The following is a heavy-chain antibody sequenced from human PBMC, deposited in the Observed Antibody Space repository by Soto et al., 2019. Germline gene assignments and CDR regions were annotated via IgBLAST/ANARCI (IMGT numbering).Heavy chain of an antibody. CDR1: GFTFSSYA. Sequence: VGTLRLSCAASGFTFSSYAMSWVRQAPGKGLEWVSAISGSGGSTYYADSVKGRFTISRDNSKNTLYLRWSSLKASDTAIYYCARTDNPSFHFDYWGQGTQVTVSS. V-gene: IGHV3-23*01. CDR3: ARTDNPSFHFDY. D-gene: IGHD1-1*01. J-gene: IGHJ4*02. CDR2: ISGSGGST.